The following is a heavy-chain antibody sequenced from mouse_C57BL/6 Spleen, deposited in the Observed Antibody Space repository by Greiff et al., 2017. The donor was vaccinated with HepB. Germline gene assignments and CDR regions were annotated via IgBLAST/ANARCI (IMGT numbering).Heavy chain of an antibody. CDR2: IHPNSGST. J-gene: IGHJ3*01. D-gene: IGHD2-4*01. V-gene: IGHV1-64*01. Sequence: QVQLQQSGAELVKPGASVKLSCKASGYTFTSYWMHWVKQRPGQGLEWIGMIHPNSGSTNYNEKFKSKATLTVDKSSSTAYMQLSSLTSEDSAVYYCARIGFYYDYDRGFAYWGQGTLVTVSA. CDR3: ARIGFYYDYDRGFAY. CDR1: GYTFTSYW.